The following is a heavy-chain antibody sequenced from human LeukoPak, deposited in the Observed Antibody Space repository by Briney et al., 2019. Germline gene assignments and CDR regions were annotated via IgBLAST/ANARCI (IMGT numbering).Heavy chain of an antibody. Sequence: GGSLRLSCAASGFTFSSYSMNWVRQAPGKGLEWVSSISSSSYIYYADSVKGRFTISRDNAKNSLYLQMNSLRAEDTAAYYCASSTPRKYCSGGSCYLTDYWGQGTLVTVSS. CDR3: ASSTPRKYCSGGSCYLTDY. V-gene: IGHV3-21*01. CDR2: ISSSSYI. D-gene: IGHD2-15*01. CDR1: GFTFSSYS. J-gene: IGHJ4*02.